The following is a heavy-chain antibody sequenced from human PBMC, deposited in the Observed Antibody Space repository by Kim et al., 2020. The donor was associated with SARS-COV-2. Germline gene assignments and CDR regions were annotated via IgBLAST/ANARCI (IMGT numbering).Heavy chain of an antibody. CDR3: AREGSGYDRFIDYYYGMDV. D-gene: IGHD5-12*01. CDR2: INAGNGNT. CDR1: GYTFTSYA. J-gene: IGHJ6*02. Sequence: ASVKVSCKASGYTFTSYAMHWVRQAPGQRLEWMGWINAGNGNTKYSQKFQGRVTITRDTSASTAYMELSSLRSEDTAVYYCAREGSGYDRFIDYYYGMDVWGQGTTVTVSS. V-gene: IGHV1-3*01.